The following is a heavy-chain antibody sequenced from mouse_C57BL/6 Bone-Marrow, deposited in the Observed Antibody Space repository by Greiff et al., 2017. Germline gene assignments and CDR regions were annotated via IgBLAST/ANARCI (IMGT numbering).Heavy chain of an antibody. CDR3: ARGYYGSSAFAY. D-gene: IGHD1-1*01. J-gene: IGHJ3*01. CDR2: IDPSDSET. V-gene: IGHV1-52*01. CDR1: GYTFTSYW. Sequence: QVQLQQPGAELVRPGSSVKLSCKASGYTFTSYWMHWVKQRPIQGLEWIGNIDPSDSETHYNQKFKDKATWTVDKSSSTAYMQLSSLTSEDSAVYYCARGYYGSSAFAYWGQGTLVTVSA.